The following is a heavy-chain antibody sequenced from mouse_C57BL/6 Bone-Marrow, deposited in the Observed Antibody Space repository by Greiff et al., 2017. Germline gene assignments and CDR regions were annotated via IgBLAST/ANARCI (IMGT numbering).Heavy chain of an antibody. J-gene: IGHJ2*01. D-gene: IGHD2-1*01. CDR3: ARGGIYYGNYVDY. CDR1: GYTFTSYG. CDR2: IYPRSGNT. Sequence: VQLQESGAELARPGASVKLSCKASGYTFTSYGISWVKQRTGQGLEWIGEIYPRSGNTYFNEKFKGKATLTADKSSSTAYMELRSLTSEDSAVYFCARGGIYYGNYVDYWGQGTTLTVSS. V-gene: IGHV1-81*01.